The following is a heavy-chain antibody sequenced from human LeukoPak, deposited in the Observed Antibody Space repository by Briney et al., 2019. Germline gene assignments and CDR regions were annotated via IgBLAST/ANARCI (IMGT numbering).Heavy chain of an antibody. V-gene: IGHV1-18*01. CDR3: ARDVSSMSNWFDP. Sequence: ASVDVSCMASVYTFTSYGISWVRQPPGQGLEWMGWISAYNGNTNYAQKLQGRVTMTTDTSTSTAYMELRSLRSDDTAVYYCARDVSSMSNWFDPWGQGTLVTVSS. D-gene: IGHD6-6*01. J-gene: IGHJ5*02. CDR2: ISAYNGNT. CDR1: VYTFTSYG.